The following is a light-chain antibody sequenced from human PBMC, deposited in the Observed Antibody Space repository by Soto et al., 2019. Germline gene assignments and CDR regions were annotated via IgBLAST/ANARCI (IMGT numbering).Light chain of an antibody. CDR1: QSLVDSDGNTH. Sequence: DVVMTQSPLFLPVTLGQPASVSCRSSQSLVDSDGNTHLSWYQQRPGQSPRRLIYKVSNRDSGVPDRFSGNGSGTDFTLKISRVEAEDVGIYYCMQGLQTPRTFGQGTKVDIK. CDR3: MQGLQTPRT. V-gene: IGKV2-30*01. J-gene: IGKJ1*01. CDR2: KVS.